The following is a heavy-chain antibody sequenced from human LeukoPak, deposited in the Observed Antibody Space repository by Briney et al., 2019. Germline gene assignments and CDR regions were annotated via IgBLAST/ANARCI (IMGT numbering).Heavy chain of an antibody. J-gene: IGHJ4*02. CDR3: ARDAYYYDSSGLR. V-gene: IGHV3-48*03. Sequence: GGSLRLSCAASGFTFSSYEMNWVRQAPGKGLEWVSYISSSGSTIYYADSVKGRFTISRDNARNSLYLQMNSLRAEDTAVYYCARDAYYYDSSGLRWGQGTLVTVSS. D-gene: IGHD3-22*01. CDR1: GFTFSSYE. CDR2: ISSSGSTI.